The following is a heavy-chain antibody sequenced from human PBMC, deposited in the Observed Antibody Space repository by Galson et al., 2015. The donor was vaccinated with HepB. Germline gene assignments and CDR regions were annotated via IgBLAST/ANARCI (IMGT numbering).Heavy chain of an antibody. V-gene: IGHV3-21*01. J-gene: IGHJ4*02. CDR1: GFSFSSYV. CDR2: ISTSSRYI. Sequence: SLRLSCAASGFSFSSYVMNWVRQAPGKGLEWVSSISTSSRYIYYADSVKGRFTISRDNAKNSLYLQMNSLRVEDTAVYYCARALPGGYDSPGFDYWGQGTLVTVSS. D-gene: IGHD5-12*01. CDR3: ARALPGGYDSPGFDY.